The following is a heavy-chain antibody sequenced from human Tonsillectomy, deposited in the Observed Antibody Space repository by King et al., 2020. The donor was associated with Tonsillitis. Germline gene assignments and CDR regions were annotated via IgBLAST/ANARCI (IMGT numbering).Heavy chain of an antibody. V-gene: IGHV1-58*01. CDR2: IVVGSGDT. CDR3: AADKRPSSWSAFDF. Sequence: QLVQSGPEVRKPGTSVKVSCKASGSTLTNSAVQWVRQARGQRLEWIGWIVVGSGDTSYAQKFQERVTITRDMSTSTAYMELSSLRSEDTAVYYCAADKRPSSWSAFDFWGQGTMVTVSS. D-gene: IGHD6-13*01. CDR1: GSTLTNSA. J-gene: IGHJ3*01.